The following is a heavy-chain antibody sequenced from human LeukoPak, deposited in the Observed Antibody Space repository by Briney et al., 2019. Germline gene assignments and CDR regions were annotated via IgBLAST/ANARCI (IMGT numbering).Heavy chain of an antibody. CDR3: ARTRRDGDYPPYYYYGMDV. CDR1: GGSFSGYY. Sequence: PSETLSLTCAVYGGSFSGYYWSWIRQPPGKGLEWIGEINHSGSTNYNPSLKSRVTISVDKSKNQFSLKLSSVTAADTAVYYCARTRRDGDYPPYYYYGMDVWGQGTTVTVSS. D-gene: IGHD4-17*01. J-gene: IGHJ6*02. V-gene: IGHV4-34*01. CDR2: INHSGST.